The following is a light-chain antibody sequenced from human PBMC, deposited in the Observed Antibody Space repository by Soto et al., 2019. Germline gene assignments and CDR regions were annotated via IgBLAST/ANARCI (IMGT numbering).Light chain of an antibody. Sequence: ALTQPPSVSGSPGQSVTISCTGTSSDVGGYDYVSWYQQHPGKAPKLLIYDVTKRPSGVPDRFSGSKSGNAASLTISGLQAEDEADFFCCSYGGSFPYVFGTGTKVTVL. J-gene: IGLJ1*01. CDR1: SSDVGGYDY. CDR2: DVT. CDR3: CSYGGSFPYV. V-gene: IGLV2-11*01.